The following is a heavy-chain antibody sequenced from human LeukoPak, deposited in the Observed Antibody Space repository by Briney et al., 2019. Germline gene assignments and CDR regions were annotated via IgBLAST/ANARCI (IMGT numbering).Heavy chain of an antibody. J-gene: IGHJ6*03. CDR2: MNWSGGST. V-gene: IGHV3-20*04. CDR1: GCTVDDYG. D-gene: IGHD3-3*01. Sequence: GGSLRLSCAASGCTVDDYGMSWVRQAPGKGLEWVSGMNWSGGSTGYADSVKGRFTISRANAKNSLYLQMNSLRAEDTALYCCARGWKAYYAFWSGHPPSGMDVWGKGTTVTVSS. CDR3: ARGWKAYYAFWSGHPPSGMDV.